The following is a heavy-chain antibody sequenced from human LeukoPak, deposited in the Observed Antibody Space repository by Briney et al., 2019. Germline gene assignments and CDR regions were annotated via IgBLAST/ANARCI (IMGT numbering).Heavy chain of an antibody. CDR2: INPSSGDT. CDR3: ATLWSLDH. J-gene: IGHJ4*02. V-gene: IGHV1-2*02. CDR1: GYTFTAYY. D-gene: IGHD3-3*01. Sequence: ASVKVSCKASGYTFTAYYMHWVRQAPGQGLEWMGCINPSSGDTKYAQNFQGRVAMTRGTSISTAYMELNSLRADDTAVYYCATLWSLDHWGQGTLVTVSS.